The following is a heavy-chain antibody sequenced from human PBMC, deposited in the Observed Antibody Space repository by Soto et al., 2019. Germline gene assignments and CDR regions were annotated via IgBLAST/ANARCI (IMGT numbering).Heavy chain of an antibody. CDR2: ISGGGGNT. CDR3: ANERLGRGADY. Sequence: EVQLLESGGGLVQPGGSLRLSCAASGFTFSNYAMSWVRQTPGKGLEWVSTISGGGGNTYYPYSVKGRFTISRDNSKDTVYLQTNSLRAADTAIYYCANERLGRGADYWGQGALVTVAS. J-gene: IGHJ4*02. V-gene: IGHV3-23*01. CDR1: GFTFSNYA.